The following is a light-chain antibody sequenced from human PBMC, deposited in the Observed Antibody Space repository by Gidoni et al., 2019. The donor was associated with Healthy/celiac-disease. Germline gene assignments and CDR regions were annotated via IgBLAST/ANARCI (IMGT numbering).Light chain of an antibody. V-gene: IGKV3-20*01. CDR2: GAS. CDR1: QSVSSSY. J-gene: IGKJ2*04. CDR3: QQYGSSPMCS. Sequence: DIVLTQSPGTLSLSPGERATLSCRASQSVSSSYLAWYQQKPGQAPRLLIYGASSRATGIPDRFSGSGSGTDFTLTISRLEPEDFAVYYCQQYGSSPMCSFXXXTKLEIK.